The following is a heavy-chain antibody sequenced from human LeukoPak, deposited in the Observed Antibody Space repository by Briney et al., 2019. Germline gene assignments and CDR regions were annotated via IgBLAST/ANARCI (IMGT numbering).Heavy chain of an antibody. Sequence: GGSLRLSCAASGFTFSSYAMHWVRQAPGKGLEWVAVISYDGSNKYYADSVKGRFTISRDNSKNTLYLQMNSLRAEDTAVYYCARGEHVWGSYRYHFDYWGQGTLVTVSS. V-gene: IGHV3-30-3*01. CDR2: ISYDGSNK. CDR1: GFTFSSYA. D-gene: IGHD3-16*02. J-gene: IGHJ4*02. CDR3: ARGEHVWGSYRYHFDY.